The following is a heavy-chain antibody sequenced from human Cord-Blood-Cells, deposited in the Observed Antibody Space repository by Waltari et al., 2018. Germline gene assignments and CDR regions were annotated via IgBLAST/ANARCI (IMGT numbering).Heavy chain of an antibody. V-gene: IGHV4-34*01. D-gene: IGHD2-2*01. CDR3: ARGRVPAAQWWFDP. CDR2: INHSGST. Sequence: QVQLQQWGAGLLKSSETLSPPSAVYGGYFSGYYWSWIRQPPGKGLEWIGEINHSGSTNYNPSLKSRVTISVDTSKNQFSLKLSSVTAADTAVYYCARGRVPAAQWWFDPWGQGTLVTVSS. CDR1: GGYFSGYY. J-gene: IGHJ5*02.